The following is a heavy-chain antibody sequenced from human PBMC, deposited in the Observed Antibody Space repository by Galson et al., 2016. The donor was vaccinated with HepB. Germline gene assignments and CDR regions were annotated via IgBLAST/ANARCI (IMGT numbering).Heavy chain of an antibody. Sequence: SVKVSCKASGGTFSSYLISWLRQAPGQGLEWMGGIIPIVDSANYAQKFRGRVTITADKTTSTAYMELRSLRSEDTAVYYCARDYDRRGWFDPWGQGTRVAVS. CDR3: ARDYDRRGWFDP. V-gene: IGHV1-69*06. CDR2: IIPIVDSA. CDR1: GGTFSSYL. D-gene: IGHD3-16*01. J-gene: IGHJ5*02.